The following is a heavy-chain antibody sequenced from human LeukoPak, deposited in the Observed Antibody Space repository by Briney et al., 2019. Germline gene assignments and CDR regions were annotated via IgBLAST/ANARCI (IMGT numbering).Heavy chain of an antibody. CDR2: IYHSGST. Sequence: PSQTLSLTCTVSGGSISSGGYYWSWIRQPPGKGLEWIGYIYHSGSTYYNPSLKSRVTISVDRSKNQFSLKLSSVTAADTAVYYCARESGSTGAGWFDPWGQGTLVTVSS. CDR3: ARESGSTGAGWFDP. D-gene: IGHD1-26*01. CDR1: GGSISSGGYY. J-gene: IGHJ5*02. V-gene: IGHV4-30-2*01.